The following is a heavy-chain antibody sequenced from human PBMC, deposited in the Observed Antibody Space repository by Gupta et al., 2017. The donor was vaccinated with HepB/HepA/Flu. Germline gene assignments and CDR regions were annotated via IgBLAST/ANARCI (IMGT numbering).Heavy chain of an antibody. V-gene: IGHV4-39*01. CDR2: IHYTGTT. D-gene: IGHD6-13*01. J-gene: IGHJ4*01. CDR3: EKHRSHDSSWYHFDV. Sequence: QLPLQESGPGLVKPSATLSLTCAVSGDSMSKRGYFWGWFRQPPGKGPEWLRTIHYTGTTYYNPSLKTLASRAVDTSKNQFSLRLISVTAADMAMYYCEKHRSHDSSWYHFDVGSHGTMVTVSA. CDR1: GDSMSKRGYF.